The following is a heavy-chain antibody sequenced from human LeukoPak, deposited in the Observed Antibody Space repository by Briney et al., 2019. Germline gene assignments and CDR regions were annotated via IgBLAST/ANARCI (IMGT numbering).Heavy chain of an antibody. CDR1: GFTFSSYA. CDR3: AKQMIVSPSKRYFDY. D-gene: IGHD3-22*01. V-gene: IGHV3-23*01. Sequence: PGGSLRPSCAASGFTFSSYAMTGVRKAPGKGLEWVSIISGSGGITYYADSVKGRFTISRDNSKNTLYLQMNTLRAEHTAVYSCAKQMIVSPSKRYFDYWGQGTLVTVSS. CDR2: ISGSGGIT. J-gene: IGHJ4*02.